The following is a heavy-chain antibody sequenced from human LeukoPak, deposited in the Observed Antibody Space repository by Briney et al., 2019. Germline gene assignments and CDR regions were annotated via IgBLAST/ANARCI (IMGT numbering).Heavy chain of an antibody. CDR3: ARDRSGYEPENWFDP. D-gene: IGHD5-12*01. J-gene: IGHJ5*02. V-gene: IGHV3-33*01. Sequence: GGSLRLSCAASGFTFSSYGMHWVRQAPGKGLEWVAVIWYDGSNKYYADSVKGRFTISRDNSKNTLYLQMNSLRAEDTAVYYCARDRSGYEPENWFDPWGQGTLVTVSS. CDR1: GFTFSSYG. CDR2: IWYDGSNK.